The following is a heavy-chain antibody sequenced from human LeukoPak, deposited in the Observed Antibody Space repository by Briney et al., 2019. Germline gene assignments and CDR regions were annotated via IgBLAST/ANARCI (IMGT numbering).Heavy chain of an antibody. Sequence: SVKVSCKASGFTFTNSAVQWVRQARGQRLEWIGWIVVGSGNTKYAQKFQERITITRDMSTSTAYMELSSLRSEDTAMYSCAADRGYCDGDCLDVWGQGTTVTVSS. CDR2: IVVGSGNT. V-gene: IGHV1-58*01. CDR3: AADRGYCDGDCLDV. CDR1: GFTFTNSA. D-gene: IGHD2-21*02. J-gene: IGHJ6*02.